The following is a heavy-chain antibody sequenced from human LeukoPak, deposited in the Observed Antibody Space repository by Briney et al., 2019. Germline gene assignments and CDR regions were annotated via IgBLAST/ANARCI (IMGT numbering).Heavy chain of an antibody. J-gene: IGHJ4*02. V-gene: IGHV4-39*01. CDR1: GGPVSSTEFY. D-gene: IGHD3-9*01. CDR2: IYYTGST. CDR3: ARLSKGRYFDYIFDY. Sequence: PSETLSLTCTVPGGPVSSTEFYWGWIRQPPGKGLQWIGNIYYTGSTYYNPSLNSRATMSVDTSQNQISLKMTSVTAADTAVYYCARLSKGRYFDYIFDYWGQGTLVTVSS.